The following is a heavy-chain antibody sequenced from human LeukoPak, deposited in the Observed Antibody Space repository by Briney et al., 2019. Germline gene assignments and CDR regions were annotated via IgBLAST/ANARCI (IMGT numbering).Heavy chain of an antibody. CDR2: ISSSSSYI. V-gene: IGHV3-21*01. J-gene: IGHJ5*02. CDR1: GFTFSSYS. D-gene: IGHD4-17*01. Sequence: GGSLRLSCAASGFTFSSYSMNWVRQAPGKGLEWVSSISSSSSYIYYADSVKGRFTISRDNAKNSLYLQMNSLRAEDTAVYYCARDHGDQNWFDPWGQGTLVTVSS. CDR3: ARDHGDQNWFDP.